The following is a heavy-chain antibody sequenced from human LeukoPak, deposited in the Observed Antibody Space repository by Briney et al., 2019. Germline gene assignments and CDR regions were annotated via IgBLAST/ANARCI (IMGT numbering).Heavy chain of an antibody. D-gene: IGHD5-18*01. Sequence: ASVKVSCKASGYTFTSYAMHWVRQAPGQGLEWMGWINAGNGNTKYSQKFQGRVTITRDTSASTAYMELSSLRSEDTAVYYCARDQAMGYFDYWGQGTLVTVSS. CDR1: GYTFTSYA. J-gene: IGHJ4*02. CDR2: INAGNGNT. CDR3: ARDQAMGYFDY. V-gene: IGHV1-3*01.